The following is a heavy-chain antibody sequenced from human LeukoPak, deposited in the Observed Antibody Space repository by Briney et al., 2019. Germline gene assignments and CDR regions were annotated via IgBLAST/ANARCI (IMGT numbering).Heavy chain of an antibody. Sequence: GGSLRLSCAASGFTFSSYAMTWVRQAPGKGLEWVSTITGSDDATYYAGSVKGRFTISRDDSRKTVYLQLNSLRAEDSAMYYCAKEPRVNSGYHPDYWGQGTLVTVSS. J-gene: IGHJ4*02. CDR3: AKEPRVNSGYHPDY. D-gene: IGHD3-22*01. CDR1: GFTFSSYA. CDR2: ITGSDDAT. V-gene: IGHV3-23*01.